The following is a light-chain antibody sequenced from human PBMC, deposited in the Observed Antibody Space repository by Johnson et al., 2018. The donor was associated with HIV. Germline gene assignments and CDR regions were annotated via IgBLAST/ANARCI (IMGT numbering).Light chain of an antibody. V-gene: IGLV1-51*01. CDR2: DNN. Sequence: QSVLTQPPSVSAAPGQKVTISCSGSSSNIANNYVSWYQQLPGTAPKLLIYDNNKRPSGIPDRFSGSKSGTSATLGITGLQTGDEADYYCGTWDNSLGTGGVFGTGTKVTVL. CDR1: SSNIANNY. CDR3: GTWDNSLGTGGV. J-gene: IGLJ1*01.